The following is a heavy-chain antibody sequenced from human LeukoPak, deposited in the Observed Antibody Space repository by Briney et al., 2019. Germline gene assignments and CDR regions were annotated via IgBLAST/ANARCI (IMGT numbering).Heavy chain of an antibody. V-gene: IGHV4-38-2*02. J-gene: IGHJ4*02. Sequence: SETLSLTRTVSGYSIRSGHYWGWIRQPPGKGLEWIGNIFHSENTYYNPSLKSRVTISLDTSKNQFSLKLSSVTAADTAVYYCARDESYGAIDYWGQGTLVTVSS. D-gene: IGHD4/OR15-4a*01. CDR2: IFHSENT. CDR3: ARDESYGAIDY. CDR1: GYSIRSGHY.